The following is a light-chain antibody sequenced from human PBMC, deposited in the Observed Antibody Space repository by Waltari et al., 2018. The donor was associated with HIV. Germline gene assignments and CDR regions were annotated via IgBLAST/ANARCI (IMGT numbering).Light chain of an antibody. V-gene: IGLV1-47*01. Sequence: QSVVTQPPSASGTPGQRVVISCSGSNSNIGSNSVTWYQQVPGAAPKILIYRDDQRFSGVPDRFAVAKSAPSAALAISELRSEDEADYSCAVGDDSLRGGVFGGGTKLTVL. J-gene: IGLJ3*02. CDR3: AVGDDSLRGGV. CDR2: RDD. CDR1: NSNIGSNS.